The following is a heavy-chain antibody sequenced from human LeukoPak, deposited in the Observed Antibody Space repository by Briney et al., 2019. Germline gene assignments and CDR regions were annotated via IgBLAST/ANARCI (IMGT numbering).Heavy chain of an antibody. Sequence: PGGSLRLSCAASGFTFSSYWMHWVRQAPGKGLVWVSRINSDGSSTSYADSVKGRFTISRDNSKNTLYLQMNSLRAEDTAVYYCAKDAGWEPNNYFDYWGQGTLVTVSS. CDR1: GFTFSSYW. CDR3: AKDAGWEPNNYFDY. CDR2: INSDGSST. V-gene: IGHV3-74*01. D-gene: IGHD4-23*01. J-gene: IGHJ4*02.